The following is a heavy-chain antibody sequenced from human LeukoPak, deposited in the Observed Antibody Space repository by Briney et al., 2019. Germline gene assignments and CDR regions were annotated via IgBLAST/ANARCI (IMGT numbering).Heavy chain of an antibody. D-gene: IGHD6-19*01. CDR2: IYPGDSDT. CDR3: ARQVGIAVAGAYAFDI. Sequence: GESLKISCKGSGYSFTSYWIGWVRQMPGKGLEWMGIIYPGDSDTRYSPSFQGQVTISADKSISTAYLQWSSLKASDTAMYYCARQVGIAVAGAYAFDIWGQGTMVTVSS. J-gene: IGHJ3*02. CDR1: GYSFTSYW. V-gene: IGHV5-51*01.